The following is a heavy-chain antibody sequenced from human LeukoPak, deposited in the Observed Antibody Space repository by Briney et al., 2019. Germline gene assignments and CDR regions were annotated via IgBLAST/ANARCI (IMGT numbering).Heavy chain of an antibody. V-gene: IGHV4-30-4*01. Sequence: PSETLSLTCTVSGGSISSGDYYWIWIRQPPGKGLEWIGYIYYSGSTYYNPSLKSRVTISVDTSKNQFSLKLSSVTAADTAVYYCARGLRGLPADYWGQGTLVTVSS. CDR3: ARGLRGLPADY. CDR1: GGSISSGDYY. D-gene: IGHD2-21*02. CDR2: IYYSGST. J-gene: IGHJ4*02.